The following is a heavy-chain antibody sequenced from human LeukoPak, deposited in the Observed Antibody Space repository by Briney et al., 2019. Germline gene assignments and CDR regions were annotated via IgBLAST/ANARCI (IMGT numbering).Heavy chain of an antibody. CDR2: IKRKTDGETT. CDR1: GFTFNYAW. V-gene: IGHV3-15*01. Sequence: GGSLRLSCAASGFTFNYAWVSWVRQAPGKGREWVGRIKRKTDGETTEYAAPVKGRFTISRDYSKNTLYLQMNSLKTEDTALYYCTTAPSGYAYMNGWHLDYWGQGALVTVSS. CDR3: TTAPSGYAYMNGWHLDY. D-gene: IGHD5-18*01. J-gene: IGHJ4*02.